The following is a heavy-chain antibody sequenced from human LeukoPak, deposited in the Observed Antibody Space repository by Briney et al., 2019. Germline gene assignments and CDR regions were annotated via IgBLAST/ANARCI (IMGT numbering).Heavy chain of an antibody. V-gene: IGHV4-38-2*01. CDR3: GRRMATITGVDAFAI. CDR1: GYSISSGYY. Sequence: SETLSLTCAVSGYSISSGYYWGWIRQPPGKGLEWIGSIYHSGSTYHNPSLKSRVPISVDTSKTQFCLKLSSVTAADTAVYYCGRRMATITGVDAFAIWGQGTMVTVSS. CDR2: IYHSGST. J-gene: IGHJ3*02. D-gene: IGHD5-24*01.